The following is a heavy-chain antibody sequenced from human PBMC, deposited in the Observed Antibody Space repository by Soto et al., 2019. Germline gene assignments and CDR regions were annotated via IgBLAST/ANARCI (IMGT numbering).Heavy chain of an antibody. J-gene: IGHJ4*02. V-gene: IGHV4-30-4*01. D-gene: IGHD2-21*01. CDR1: GDSIRGGDYY. CDR3: ARGVILPSMIVVVSYFDH. Sequence: LLQESGPGLLKPSQTLSLTCNVSGDSIRGGDYYWSWIRQPPGKGLEWLGYIYWSGRVYYNPSLKMQATISVDTSLMNFSLRLASVTAADTAVYDCARGVILPSMIVVVSYFDHWGQGTLVSVSS. CDR2: IYWSGRV.